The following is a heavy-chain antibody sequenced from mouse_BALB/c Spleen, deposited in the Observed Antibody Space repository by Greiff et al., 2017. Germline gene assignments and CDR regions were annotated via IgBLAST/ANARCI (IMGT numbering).Heavy chain of an antibody. Sequence: EVQVVESGAELVKPGASVKLSCTASGFNIKDTYMHWVKQRPEQGLEWIGRIDPANGNTKYDPKFQGKATITADTSSNTAYLQLSSLTSEDTAVYYCARANWDGYFDVWGAGTTVTVSS. CDR3: ARANWDGYFDV. J-gene: IGHJ1*01. V-gene: IGHV14-3*02. D-gene: IGHD4-1*01. CDR1: GFNIKDTY. CDR2: IDPANGNT.